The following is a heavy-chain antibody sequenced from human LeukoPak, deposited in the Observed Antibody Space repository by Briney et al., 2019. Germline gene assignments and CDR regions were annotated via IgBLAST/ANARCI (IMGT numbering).Heavy chain of an antibody. Sequence: SETLSLICTASGGSISSYYWSWIRQPPGKGLEWIGYIYYSGSTNYNPSLKSRVTISVDTSKNQFSLKLSSVTAADTAVYYCARAEDYYDSSGYYSYYFDYWGQGTLVTVSS. V-gene: IGHV4-59*01. CDR1: GGSISSYY. CDR2: IYYSGST. D-gene: IGHD3-22*01. CDR3: ARAEDYYDSSGYYSYYFDY. J-gene: IGHJ4*02.